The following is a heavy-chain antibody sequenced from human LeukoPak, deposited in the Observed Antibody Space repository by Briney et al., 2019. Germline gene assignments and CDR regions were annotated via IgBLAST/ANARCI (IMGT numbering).Heavy chain of an antibody. CDR2: IFYSGST. D-gene: IGHD1-1*01. J-gene: IGHJ4*02. CDR3: ARRQTAGTSHFDY. CDR1: GGSISSVGYY. V-gene: IGHV4-39*01. Sequence: SETLSLTCTVSGGSISSVGYYWGWIRQPPEKGLKWIGDIFYSGSTLYNPSLRSRVTISVDTSKNQFFLKLSSVTAADTAVYYCARRQTAGTSHFDYWGQGTLVTVSS.